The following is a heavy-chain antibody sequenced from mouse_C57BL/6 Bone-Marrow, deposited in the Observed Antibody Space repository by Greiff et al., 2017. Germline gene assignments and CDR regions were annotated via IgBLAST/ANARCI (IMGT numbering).Heavy chain of an antibody. CDR1: GFTFSSYG. CDR2: ISSGGSYT. J-gene: IGHJ4*01. Sequence: DVMLVESGGDLVKPGGSLKLSCAASGFTFSSYGMSWVRQTPDKRLEWVATISSGGSYTYYPDSVKGRFTISRDNAKNTLYLQMSSLKSEDTAMYYCAPDYPKAMDYWGQGTSVTVSS. CDR3: APDYPKAMDY. D-gene: IGHD2-4*01. V-gene: IGHV5-6*02.